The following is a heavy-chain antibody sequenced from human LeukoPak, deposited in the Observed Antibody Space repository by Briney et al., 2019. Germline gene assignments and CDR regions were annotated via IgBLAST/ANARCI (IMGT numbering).Heavy chain of an antibody. J-gene: IGHJ4*02. V-gene: IGHV3-7*01. D-gene: IGHD6-13*01. CDR2: IKQDGSEK. CDR3: ARIGYSSSSFDY. Sequence: PGGSLRLSCAASGFTFSSYSMSWVRQAPGKGLEWVANIKQDGSEKDSVDTLKGRFTISRDNAQNSVYLQMNSLRAEDTGVYFCARIGYSSSSFDYWGRGTLVTVSS. CDR1: GFTFSSYS.